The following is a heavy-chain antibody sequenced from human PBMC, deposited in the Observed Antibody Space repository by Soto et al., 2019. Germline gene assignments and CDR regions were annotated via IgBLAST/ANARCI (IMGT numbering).Heavy chain of an antibody. V-gene: IGHV5-10-1*01. CDR2: IDPSDSYT. J-gene: IGHJ6*02. D-gene: IGHD6-19*01. CDR3: ARHNGSGWYHPYYYYGMDV. Sequence: GESLKISCKGSGYSFTSYSSSWVRQMPEKGLEWMGRIDPSDSYTNYGPSFQGHVTISADKSISTAYLQWSSRKASDTAMYYCARHNGSGWYHPYYYYGMDVWGQGTPVTVSS. CDR1: GYSFTSYS.